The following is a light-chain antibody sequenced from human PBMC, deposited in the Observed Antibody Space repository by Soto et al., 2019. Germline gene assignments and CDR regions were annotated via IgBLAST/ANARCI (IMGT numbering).Light chain of an antibody. V-gene: IGKV3-20*01. CDR3: QQYGCSPRT. CDR2: GAS. J-gene: IGKJ1*01. CDR1: QSVSSNY. Sequence: EIVLTQSPGTLSLSPGERATLSCRASQSVSSNYLAWYQQKPGQAPRLLIYGASSRATGIPDRFSGSGSGTEFTLTISRLEPEDFAVYYCQQYGCSPRTFGQGTKVEIK.